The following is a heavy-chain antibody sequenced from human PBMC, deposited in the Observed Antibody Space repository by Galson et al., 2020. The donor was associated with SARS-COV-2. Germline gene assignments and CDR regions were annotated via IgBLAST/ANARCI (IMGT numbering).Heavy chain of an antibody. CDR3: ARGLPDSCSSTSCYHDAFDI. CDR1: GGSISSSSYY. V-gene: IGHV4-39*07. J-gene: IGHJ3*02. CDR2: IYYSGST. Sequence: SLTCTVSGGSISSSSYYWGWIRQPPGKGLEWIGSIYYSGSTYYNPSLKSRVTISVDTSKNQFSLKLSSVTAADTAVYYCARGLPDSCSSTSCYHDAFDIWGQGTMVTVSS. D-gene: IGHD2-2*01.